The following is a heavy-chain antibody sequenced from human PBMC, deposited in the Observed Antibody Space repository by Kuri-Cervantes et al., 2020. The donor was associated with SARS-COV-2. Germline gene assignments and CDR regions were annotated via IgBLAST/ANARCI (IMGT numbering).Heavy chain of an antibody. CDR3: AREGVTDSSGPFDAFDI. V-gene: IGHV3-30*02. CDR2: TRSEGITK. J-gene: IGHJ3*02. CDR1: GFTFSSYA. Sequence: GESLKISCAASGFTFSSYAMTWVRQAPGKGLEWVAFTRSEGITKYYGDSVRGRFTISRDNAKNSLYLQMNSLRAEDTAVYYCAREGVTDSSGPFDAFDIWGQGTMVTVSS. D-gene: IGHD3-22*01.